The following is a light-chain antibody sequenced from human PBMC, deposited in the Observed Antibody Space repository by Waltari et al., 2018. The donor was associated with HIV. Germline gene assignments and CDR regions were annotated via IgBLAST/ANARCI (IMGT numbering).Light chain of an antibody. CDR3: SAYTTDHTFV. J-gene: IGLJ1*01. V-gene: IGLV2-14*01. Sequence: QPAPTQPASVSGSPGQSLSISCPGSRTDFGGYQYVSWYVQHPGKVPTLLIYEVFKRPSGISDRFSGSKSGNTASLTISDLQPDDEGDYYCSAYTTDHTFVFGTGTAVTV. CDR1: RTDFGGYQY. CDR2: EVF.